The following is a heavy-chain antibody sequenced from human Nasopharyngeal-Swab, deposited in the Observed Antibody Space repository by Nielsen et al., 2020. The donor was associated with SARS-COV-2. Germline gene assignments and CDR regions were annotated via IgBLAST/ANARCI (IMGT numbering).Heavy chain of an antibody. D-gene: IGHD6-13*01. CDR3: ANSTSSSSLRWFDP. V-gene: IGHV1-3*01. Sequence: WARHAPGQRLEWMGWINAGNGNTKYSQKFQGRVTITRDTSASTAYMELSSLRSEDTAVYYCANSTSSSSLRWFDPWGQGTLVTVSS. J-gene: IGHJ5*02. CDR2: INAGNGNT.